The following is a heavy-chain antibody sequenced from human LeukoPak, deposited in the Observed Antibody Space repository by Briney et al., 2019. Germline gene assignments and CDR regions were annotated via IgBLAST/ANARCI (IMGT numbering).Heavy chain of an antibody. D-gene: IGHD6-19*01. CDR1: GFTFSTYE. J-gene: IGHJ5*02. CDR3: VRDHTGWSLDP. Sequence: GGSLRLSCAASGFTFSTYEMNWVRQAPGKGLEWISYISDSGTTINYADSVKGRFTISRDHAKNSLYLQMNSLRAEDTAVYYCVRDHTGWSLDPWGQGTLVTVSS. CDR2: ISDSGTTI. V-gene: IGHV3-48*03.